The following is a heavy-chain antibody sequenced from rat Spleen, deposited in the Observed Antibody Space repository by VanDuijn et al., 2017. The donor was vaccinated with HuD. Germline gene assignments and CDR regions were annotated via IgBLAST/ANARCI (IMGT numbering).Heavy chain of an antibody. CDR2: ISYDGGST. D-gene: IGHD3-4*01. V-gene: IGHV5-29*01. CDR1: GFTFSLFP. J-gene: IGHJ4*01. CDR3: ARHMPPTTYIIDA. Sequence: EVQLVESGGGLVQPGRSLKLSCAASGFTFSLFPMAWVCQAPGKGLEWVAVISYDGGSTYYRDSVKGRFTISRDNAKSTLYLQMSSLRSEDTATYYCARHMPPTTYIIDAWGQGASVTVSS.